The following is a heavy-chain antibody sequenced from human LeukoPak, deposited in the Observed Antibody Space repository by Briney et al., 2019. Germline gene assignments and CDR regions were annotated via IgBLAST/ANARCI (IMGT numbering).Heavy chain of an antibody. Sequence: ASVKVSCKPSGYTFTDYYMHWVRQAPEQGLEWMGWINPHSGTTDYVHKFQGRVTMTRDTSISTAYMELSRLRSDDTAVYYCARARGGGSGGYWGQGTLVTVSS. D-gene: IGHD3-10*01. CDR2: INPHSGTT. V-gene: IGHV1-2*07. CDR3: ARARGGGSGGY. J-gene: IGHJ4*02. CDR1: GYTFTDYY.